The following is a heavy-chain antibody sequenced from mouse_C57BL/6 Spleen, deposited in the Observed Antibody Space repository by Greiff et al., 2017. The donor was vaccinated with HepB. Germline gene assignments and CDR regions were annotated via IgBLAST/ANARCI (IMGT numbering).Heavy chain of an antibody. CDR1: GYTFTSYW. D-gene: IGHD1-1*01. J-gene: IGHJ1*03. Sequence: VQLQQPGAELVKPGASVKLSCKASGYTFTSYWMHWVKQRPGQGLEWIGMIHPNSGSTNYNEKFKSKATLTVDKSSSTAYMQLSSLTSEDSAVYYCASYYYGWYFDVWGTGTTVTVSS. CDR2: IHPNSGST. CDR3: ASYYYGWYFDV. V-gene: IGHV1-64*01.